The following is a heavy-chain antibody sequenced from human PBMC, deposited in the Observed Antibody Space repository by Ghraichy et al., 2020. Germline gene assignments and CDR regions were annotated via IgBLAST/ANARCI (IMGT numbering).Heavy chain of an antibody. CDR3: ARDRSPCSGGSCYSEFAFDI. CDR2: IWYDGSNK. D-gene: IGHD2-15*01. CDR1: GFTISSYG. Sequence: GGSLRLSCAASGFTISSYGMHWVRQAPGKGLEWVAVIWYDGSNKYYGDSVKGRFTISRDNSKNTLYLQMNSLRAEDTAVYYCARDRSPCSGGSCYSEFAFDIWGQGTMVTVSS. J-gene: IGHJ3*02. V-gene: IGHV3-33*01.